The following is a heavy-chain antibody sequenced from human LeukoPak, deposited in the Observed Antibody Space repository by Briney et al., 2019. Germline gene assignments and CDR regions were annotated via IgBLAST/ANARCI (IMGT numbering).Heavy chain of an antibody. V-gene: IGHV3-9*01. Sequence: GGSLRLSCAASGFTFDDYAMHWVRQAPGKGLEWVSGISCNSGSIGYADSVKGRFTISRDNAKNSLYLQMNSLRAEDTALYYCAKGGGCRGGSCRYYYYHYYMDVWGKGTAVTVSS. CDR3: AKGGGCRGGSCRYYYYHYYMDV. CDR1: GFTFDDYA. J-gene: IGHJ6*03. CDR2: ISCNSGSI. D-gene: IGHD2-15*01.